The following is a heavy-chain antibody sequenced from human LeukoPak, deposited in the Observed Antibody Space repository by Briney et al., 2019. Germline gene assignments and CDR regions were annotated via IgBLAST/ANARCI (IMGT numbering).Heavy chain of an antibody. J-gene: IGHJ4*02. V-gene: IGHV1-69*04. D-gene: IGHD2-2*01. CDR3: ARVLGGYCSSTSFYPFDY. CDR2: VIPILGVE. Sequence: GSSVKVSCKASGGTFSSYAISWVRQAPGQGLEWMGRVIPILGVENYAQKFQGRVTITTDESTSTAYMELSSLRSEDTAVYYCARVLGGYCSSTSFYPFDYWGQGTLVTVSS. CDR1: GGTFSSYA.